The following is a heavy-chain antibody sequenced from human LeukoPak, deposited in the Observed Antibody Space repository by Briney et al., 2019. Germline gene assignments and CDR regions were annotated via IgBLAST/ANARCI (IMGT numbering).Heavy chain of an antibody. CDR3: ARAKSPLGYCSGGSCYWGYYFDY. V-gene: IGHV1-69*04. CDR2: IIPILGIA. D-gene: IGHD2-15*01. J-gene: IGHJ4*02. Sequence: SVKVSCKASGGAFSSYAISWVRQAPGQGLEWMGRIIPILGIANYAQKFQGRVTITADKSTSTAYMELSSLRSEDTAVYYCARAKSPLGYCSGGSCYWGYYFDYWGQGTLVTVSS. CDR1: GGAFSSYA.